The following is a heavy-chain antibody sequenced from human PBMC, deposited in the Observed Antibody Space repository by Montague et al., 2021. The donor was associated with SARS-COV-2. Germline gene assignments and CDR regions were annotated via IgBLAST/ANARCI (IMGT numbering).Heavy chain of an antibody. CDR3: AEGFTSWSGAGY. J-gene: IGHJ1*01. Sequence: SETLSLTCTVSGASMSGSYWGWVRQPPGKGPEWIGNIYSSGSTHYNPSLKSRVTISVDTSKSQFSLRLTSVTAADTAVYFCAEGFTSWSGAGYWSQGTLVTVSS. V-gene: IGHV4-59*01. CDR1: GASMSGSY. CDR2: IYSSGST. D-gene: IGHD3-10*01.